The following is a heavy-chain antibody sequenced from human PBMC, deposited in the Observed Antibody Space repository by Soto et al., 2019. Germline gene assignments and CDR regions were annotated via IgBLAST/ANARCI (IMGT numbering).Heavy chain of an antibody. CDR3: ARDQGYYYGMDV. CDR2: IYYSGST. Sequence: SETLSLTCTVSGSSISSGGYYWSWIRQHPGKGLEWIGYIYYSGSTYYNPSLKSRVTISVDTSKNQFSLKLSSVTAADTAVYYCARDQGYYYGMDVWGQGTTVTVSS. J-gene: IGHJ6*02. CDR1: GSSISSGGYY. V-gene: IGHV4-31*03.